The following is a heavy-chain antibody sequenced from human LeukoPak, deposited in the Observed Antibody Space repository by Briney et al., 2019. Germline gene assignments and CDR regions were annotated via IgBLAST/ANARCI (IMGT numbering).Heavy chain of an antibody. Sequence: GGSLRLSCAASGFTFSSYSMNWVRQAPGKGLEWVSYISSSSGYIYYADSVKGRFTISRDNAKNSLYLQMNSLRAEDTAVYYCAGTDALYYYGMDVWGQGTTVTVSS. CDR3: AGTDALYYYGMDV. V-gene: IGHV3-21*01. CDR1: GFTFSSYS. J-gene: IGHJ6*02. CDR2: ISSSSGYI.